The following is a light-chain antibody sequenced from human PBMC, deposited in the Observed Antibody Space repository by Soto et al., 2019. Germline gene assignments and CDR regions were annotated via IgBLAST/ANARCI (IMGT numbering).Light chain of an antibody. V-gene: IGKV1-5*01. CDR3: QQYSNYSWT. J-gene: IGKJ1*01. Sequence: DIQMTQSPSPLYASVGDRVTITCRASQSISSWLAWCQHKPGEAPKLLIYEASSLKSGVPSRFSGSGSGTEFTLTISSLQPDDFATYYCQQYSNYSWTFGQGTKVE. CDR1: QSISSW. CDR2: EAS.